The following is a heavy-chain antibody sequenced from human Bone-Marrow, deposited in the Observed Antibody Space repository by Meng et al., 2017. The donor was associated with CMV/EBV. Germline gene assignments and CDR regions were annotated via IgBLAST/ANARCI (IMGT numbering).Heavy chain of an antibody. CDR3: AKVPSGSYPFDY. CDR1: GFTFSSYA. J-gene: IGHJ4*02. D-gene: IGHD1-26*01. CDR2: ISGSGGST. Sequence: CAASGFTFSSYAMSWVRQAPGKGLEWVSAISGSGGSTYYADAVKGRFTISRDNSKNTLYLQMNSLRAEDTAVYYCAKVPSGSYPFDYWGQGTLVTVSS. V-gene: IGHV3-23*01.